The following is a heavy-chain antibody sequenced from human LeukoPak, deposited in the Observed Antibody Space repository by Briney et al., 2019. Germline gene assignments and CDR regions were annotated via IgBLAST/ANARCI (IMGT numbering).Heavy chain of an antibody. V-gene: IGHV4-39*01. J-gene: IGHJ4*02. CDR2: IYYSGST. Sequence: PSETLSLTCTVSGGSISSSSYYWGWIRQPPGKGLEWIGSIYYSGSTYYNPSLKSRVTISVDTSKNQFSLKLSSVTAADTAVYYCARLRPRGDYWGQGTLVTASS. CDR3: ARLRPRGDY. CDR1: GGSISSSSYY.